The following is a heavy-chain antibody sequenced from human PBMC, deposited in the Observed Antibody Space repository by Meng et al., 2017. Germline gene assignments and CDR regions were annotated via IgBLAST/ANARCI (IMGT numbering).Heavy chain of an antibody. CDR1: GFTFSSYA. Sequence: GESLKISCAASGFTFSSYAMSWVRQAPGKGLEWVSAISGSCGSTYYADSVKGRFTISRDNSKNTLYLQMNSLRAEDTAVYYCAKEQGGDLDYWGQGTLVTVSS. J-gene: IGHJ4*02. CDR2: ISGSCGST. V-gene: IGHV3-23*01. D-gene: IGHD3-16*01. CDR3: AKEQGGDLDY.